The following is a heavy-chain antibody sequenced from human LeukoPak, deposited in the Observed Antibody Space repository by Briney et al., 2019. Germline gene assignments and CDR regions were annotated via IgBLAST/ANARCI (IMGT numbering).Heavy chain of an antibody. CDR2: INHSGGT. J-gene: IGHJ4*02. CDR1: GGSFSGYY. D-gene: IGHD3-22*01. V-gene: IGHV4-34*01. CDR3: ASRSSGYYN. Sequence: SETLSLTCAVYGGSFSGYYWSWIRQPPGKGLEWIGEINHSGGTNYNPSLKSRVTISVDTSKNQFSLKLSSVTAADTAVYYCASRSSGYYNRGQGTLVSVSS.